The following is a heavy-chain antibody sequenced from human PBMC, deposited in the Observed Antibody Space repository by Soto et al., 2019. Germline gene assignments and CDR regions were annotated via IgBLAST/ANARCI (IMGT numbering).Heavy chain of an antibody. CDR3: AKAMGGYYYDSSGYSSYYGMDV. CDR1: GFTFSSYA. J-gene: IGHJ6*02. Sequence: PGGSLRLSCAASGFTFSSYAMSWVRQAPGKGLEWVSAISGSGGSTYYADSVKGRFTISRDNSKNTLYLQMNSLRDEDTAVYYCAKAMGGYYYDSSGYSSYYGMDVWGQGTTVTVSS. V-gene: IGHV3-23*01. D-gene: IGHD3-22*01. CDR2: ISGSGGST.